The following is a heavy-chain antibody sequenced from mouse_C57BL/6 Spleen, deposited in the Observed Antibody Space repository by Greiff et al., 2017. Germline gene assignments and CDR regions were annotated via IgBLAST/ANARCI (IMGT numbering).Heavy chain of an antibody. CDR2: IDPSDSYT. CDR1: GYTFTSYW. J-gene: IGHJ4*01. D-gene: IGHD1-1*01. Sequence: QVQLQQPGAELVMPGASVKLSCKASGYTFTSYWMHWVKQRPGQDLEWIGEIDPSDSYTNYNQKFKGKSTLTVDKSSSTAYMQLSSLTSEDSAVYYCARGVTTVVARAMDYWGQGTSVTVSS. CDR3: ARGVTTVVARAMDY. V-gene: IGHV1-69*01.